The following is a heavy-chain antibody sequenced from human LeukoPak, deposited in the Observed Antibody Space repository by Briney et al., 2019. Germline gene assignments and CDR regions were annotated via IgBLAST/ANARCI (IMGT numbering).Heavy chain of an antibody. CDR3: ARDGYSGNDGL. V-gene: IGHV4-39*07. D-gene: IGHD5-12*01. CDR2: IYKSGST. Sequence: SETLSLTCTVSGGSISSSSYYWGWIRQPPGKGLEWIGNIYKSGSTYYNPSLKSRVTISVDTSKNQFSLKLSSVTAADTAVYYCARDGYSGNDGLWGQGSLVTVSS. J-gene: IGHJ4*02. CDR1: GGSISSSSYY.